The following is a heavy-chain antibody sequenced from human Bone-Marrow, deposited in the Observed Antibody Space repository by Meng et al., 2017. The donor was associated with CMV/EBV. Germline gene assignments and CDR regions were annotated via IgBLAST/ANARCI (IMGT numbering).Heavy chain of an antibody. Sequence: GGSLSLTCAASGFTFSDYFMSWIRQAPGKGLEWVSYISSSGSTIYYADSVKGRFTISRDNAKNSLYLQMNSLRAEDTAVYYCARDEYYYYGMDVWGQGTTVTVSS. J-gene: IGHJ6*02. CDR3: ARDEYYYYGMDV. V-gene: IGHV3-11*04. CDR1: GFTFSDYF. CDR2: ISSSGSTI.